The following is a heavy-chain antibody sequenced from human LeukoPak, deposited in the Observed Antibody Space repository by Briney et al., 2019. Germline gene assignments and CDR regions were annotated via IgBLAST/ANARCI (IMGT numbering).Heavy chain of an antibody. CDR1: GFTFSSYG. CDR2: ISYDGSNK. J-gene: IGHJ4*02. Sequence: GGSLRLSCAASGFTFSSYGMHWVRQAPGKRLEWVAVISYDGSNKYYADSVKGRFTISRDNSKNTLYLQMNSLRAEDTAVYYCAKGASMTTVTTPDYWGQGTLVTVSS. V-gene: IGHV3-30*18. CDR3: AKGASMTTVTTPDY. D-gene: IGHD4-17*01.